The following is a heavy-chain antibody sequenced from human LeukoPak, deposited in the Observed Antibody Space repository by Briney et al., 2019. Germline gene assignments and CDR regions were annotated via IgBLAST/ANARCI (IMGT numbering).Heavy chain of an antibody. V-gene: IGHV3-23*01. J-gene: IGHJ5*02. CDR3: AKAVGVLRGFDP. Sequence: GGSLRLSCAASGFTFSNYAINWLRQAPGKGLEWVSGITGSGGNTYYADSVKGRFTISRDNSKNTLYLQMNSLRAEDTAVYYCAKAVGVLRGFDPWGQGTLVTVSS. D-gene: IGHD3-10*01. CDR1: GFTFSNYA. CDR2: ITGSGGNT.